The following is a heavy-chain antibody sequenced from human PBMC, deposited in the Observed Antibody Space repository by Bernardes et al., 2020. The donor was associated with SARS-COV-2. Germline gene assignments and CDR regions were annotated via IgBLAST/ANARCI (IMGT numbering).Heavy chain of an antibody. D-gene: IGHD6-19*01. CDR3: ARAPPEAVAGMGLFDY. Sequence: SETLSLTCTVSGCSISSSSYYWAWIRQPPGKGLEWIVTIYYTGSTYYNPSLKSRVTISVDTSKNQFPLRLTSVTAADTSVYYCARAPPEAVAGMGLFDYWSPGTLVTVSS. CDR1: GCSISSSSYY. V-gene: IGHV4-39*01. J-gene: IGHJ4*02. CDR2: IYYTGST.